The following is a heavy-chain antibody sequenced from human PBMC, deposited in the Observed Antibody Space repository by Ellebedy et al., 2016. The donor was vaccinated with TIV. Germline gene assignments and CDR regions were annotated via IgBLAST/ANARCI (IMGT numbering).Heavy chain of an antibody. CDR1: GYTFTGYY. D-gene: IGHD3-22*01. CDR3: ARGYYDSNSGGFDP. Sequence: AASVKVSCKASGYTFTGYYMHWVRQAPGQGLEWMGWINPNSGGTNYAQKFQGWVTMTRDTSISTAYMELSRLRSEDTAVYYCARGYYDSNSGGFDPWGQGTLVTVSS. J-gene: IGHJ5*02. V-gene: IGHV1-2*04. CDR2: INPNSGGT.